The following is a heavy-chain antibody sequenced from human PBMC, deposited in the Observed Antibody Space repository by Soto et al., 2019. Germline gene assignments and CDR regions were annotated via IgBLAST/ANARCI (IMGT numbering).Heavy chain of an antibody. Sequence: SETLSLTCTVSRGSISSYYWSWIRQPPGKGLEWIGYIYYSGSTNYNPSLKSRVTISVDTSKNQFSLKLSSVTAADTAVYYCARVRITFGGVIVASGAFDIWGQGTMVTVSS. CDR3: ARVRITFGGVIVASGAFDI. D-gene: IGHD3-16*02. CDR1: RGSISSYY. V-gene: IGHV4-59*01. CDR2: IYYSGST. J-gene: IGHJ3*02.